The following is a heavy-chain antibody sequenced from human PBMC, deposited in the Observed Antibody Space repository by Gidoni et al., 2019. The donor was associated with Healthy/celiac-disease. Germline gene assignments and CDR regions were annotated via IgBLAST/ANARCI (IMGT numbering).Heavy chain of an antibody. V-gene: IGHV3-11*01. CDR1: GFTFRAYH. J-gene: IGHJ3*02. D-gene: IGHD5-18*01. CDR2: ISSSGSTI. CDR3: ARDNPEGIQLWSDAFDI. Sequence: QVQLVASGGGLVKPGGSLSLSCAASGFTFRAYHMSWIRQAPGKGLEWVSYISSSGSTIYYADSVKGRFTISRDNAKNSLYLQMNSLRAEDTAVYYCARDNPEGIQLWSDAFDIWGQGTMVTVSS.